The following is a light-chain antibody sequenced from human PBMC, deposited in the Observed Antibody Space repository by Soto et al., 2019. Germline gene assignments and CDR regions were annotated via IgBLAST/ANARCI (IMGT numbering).Light chain of an antibody. CDR2: SNN. CDR1: SPNIGGKT. Sequence: QAVVTQPPSASGTPGQRVTIPCPEASPNIGGKTVYWYQQLPGTAPKLLIYSNNQRPSGVPDRFSGSKSGTSASLAISGLQSEDEADYYCAAWDDSLNGWVFGGGTKLTVL. J-gene: IGLJ3*02. CDR3: AAWDDSLNGWV. V-gene: IGLV1-44*01.